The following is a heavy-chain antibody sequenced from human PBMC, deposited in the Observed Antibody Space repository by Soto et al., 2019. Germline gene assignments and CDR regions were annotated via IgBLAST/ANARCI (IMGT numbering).Heavy chain of an antibody. CDR3: GRRHQYCDILTGYFEDNWFDP. V-gene: IGHV4-39*01. CDR2: IYYSGST. D-gene: IGHD3-9*01. Sequence: QLQLQESGPGLVKPSETLSLTCTVSGGSISSSSYYWGWIRQPPGKGLEWIGSIYYSGSTYYNPSLKSKVTLSVDTCKSQFYPKLRFVSAADTAVYYWGRRHQYCDILTGYFEDNWFDPWGQGTLVTVSS. CDR1: GGSISSSSYY. J-gene: IGHJ5*02.